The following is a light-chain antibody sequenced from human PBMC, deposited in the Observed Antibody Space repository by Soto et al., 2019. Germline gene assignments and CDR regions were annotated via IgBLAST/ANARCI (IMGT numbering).Light chain of an antibody. CDR2: GAS. Sequence: EIVLTQSPGTLSLSPGERATLSCRASQSVSSSYLAWYQQKPGQAPRLLINGASSRATGIPDRFSGSGSGTDFTLTISRLEPEDFAVYYCQNLETFGQGTKVEIK. CDR3: QNLET. J-gene: IGKJ1*01. CDR1: QSVSSSY. V-gene: IGKV3-20*01.